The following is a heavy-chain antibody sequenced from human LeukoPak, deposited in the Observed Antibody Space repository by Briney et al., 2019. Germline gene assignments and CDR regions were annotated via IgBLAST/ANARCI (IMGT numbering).Heavy chain of an antibody. J-gene: IGHJ4*02. Sequence: SGGSLRLSCAASGFTFSSYTMHWVRQAPGKGLEWVAVISYDGSNKYYADSVKGRFTISRDNSKNTLYLQMNSLRAEDTAVYYCASGRVWRSGTGATFDCWGQGTLVTVSS. CDR3: ASGRVWRSGTGATFDC. CDR1: GFTFSSYT. V-gene: IGHV3-30*04. CDR2: ISYDGSNK. D-gene: IGHD2-2*01.